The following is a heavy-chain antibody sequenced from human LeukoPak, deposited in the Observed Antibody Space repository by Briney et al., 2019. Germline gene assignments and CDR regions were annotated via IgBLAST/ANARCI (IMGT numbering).Heavy chain of an antibody. D-gene: IGHD3-10*01. CDR2: ISYDGSNK. CDR3: AKVPQPLLFPWDYFDY. V-gene: IGHV3-30*18. J-gene: IGHJ4*02. CDR1: GFTFSSYG. Sequence: GGSLRLSCAASGFTFSSYGMHWVRQAPGKGLEWVAVISYDGSNKYYADSVKGRFTISRDYSKNTLYLQMNSLRAEDTAVYYCAKVPQPLLFPWDYFDYWGQGTLVTVSS.